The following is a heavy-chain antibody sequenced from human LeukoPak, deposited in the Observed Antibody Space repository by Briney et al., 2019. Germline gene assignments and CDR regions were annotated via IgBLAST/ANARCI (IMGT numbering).Heavy chain of an antibody. CDR3: ARDPGRGRDV. D-gene: IGHD3-16*01. CDR2: ISYDGSNK. V-gene: IGHV3-30-3*01. Sequence: GGSLRLSCAASGFTFSDRYMDWVRQAPGKGLEWVAVISYDGSNKYYADSVKGRFTISRDNSKNTLYLQMNSLRAEDTAVYYCARDPGRGRDVWGQGTTVTVSS. J-gene: IGHJ6*02. CDR1: GFTFSDRY.